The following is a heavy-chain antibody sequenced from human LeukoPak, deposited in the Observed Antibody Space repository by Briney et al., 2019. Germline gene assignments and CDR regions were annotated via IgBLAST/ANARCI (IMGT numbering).Heavy chain of an antibody. CDR2: INPNSGGT. CDR1: GYTFTGYY. CDR3: ARAPRFELLDGFDY. V-gene: IGHV1-2*02. D-gene: IGHD1-26*01. J-gene: IGHJ4*02. Sequence: ASVKLSCKASGYTFTGYYIHLVRQAPGQGLEWMGWINPNSGGTNYAQKFQGRVTMTRDTSISTAYMELSRLRSDDTAVYYCARAPRFELLDGFDYWGQGTLVTVSS.